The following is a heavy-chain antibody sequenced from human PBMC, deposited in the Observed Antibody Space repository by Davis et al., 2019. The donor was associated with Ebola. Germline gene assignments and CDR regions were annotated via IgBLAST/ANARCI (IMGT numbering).Heavy chain of an antibody. CDR2: IIPIFGTA. D-gene: IGHD1-26*01. V-gene: IGHV1-69*13. Sequence: SVKVSCKASGGTFSSYAISWVRQAPGQGLEWMGGIIPIFGTANYAQKFQGRVTITADESTSTAYMELSSLRSEDTAVYYCARFGIVGATNAFDIWGQGTMVTVSS. CDR1: GGTFSSYA. J-gene: IGHJ3*02. CDR3: ARFGIVGATNAFDI.